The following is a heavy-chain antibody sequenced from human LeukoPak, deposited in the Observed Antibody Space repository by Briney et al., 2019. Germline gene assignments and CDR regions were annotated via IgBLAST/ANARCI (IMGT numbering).Heavy chain of an antibody. CDR1: GGSIRSYY. CDR2: IYYSGST. V-gene: IGHV4-59*01. J-gene: IGHJ6*03. CDR3: ARGRLQAIGAAAGTYYYYYMDV. Sequence: SETLSLTCTVFGGSIRSYYWSWIRQPPGKGLEWIGYIYYSGSTNYNPSLKSRVTISVDTSKNQFSLKLSSVTAADTAVYYCARGRLQAIGAAAGTYYYYYMDVWGKGTTVTISS. D-gene: IGHD6-13*01.